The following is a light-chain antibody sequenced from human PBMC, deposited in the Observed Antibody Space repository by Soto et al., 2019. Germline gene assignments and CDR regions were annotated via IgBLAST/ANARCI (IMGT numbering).Light chain of an antibody. CDR2: DVS. J-gene: IGLJ2*01. Sequence: QSALTQPASVSGSHGQSITISCTGTCSDVGGYNYVSWYQQHPGKAPKLMIYDVSNRPSGVSNRFSGSKSGNTASLTISGLQAEDEADYYCSSDTSSSTLVLFGGGTKLTVL. CDR3: SSDTSSSTLVL. CDR1: CSDVGGYNY. V-gene: IGLV2-14*01.